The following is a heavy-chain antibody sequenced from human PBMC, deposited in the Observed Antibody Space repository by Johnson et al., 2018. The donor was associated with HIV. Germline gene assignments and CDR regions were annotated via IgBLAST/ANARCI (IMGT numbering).Heavy chain of an antibody. Sequence: VQLVESGGGVVQPGRSLRLSCAASGFTVSSNYMSWVRQAPGKGLEWVANIQKDGSEKYYVDSVKGRFTISRDNAKNSLYLQMNSLRAEDTSLYYCARDLAYGDIVLVSAFDIWGQGTMVTVSS. CDR3: ARDLAYGDIVLVSAFDI. D-gene: IGHD2-8*02. CDR1: GFTVSSNY. J-gene: IGHJ3*02. V-gene: IGHV3-7*03. CDR2: IQKDGSEK.